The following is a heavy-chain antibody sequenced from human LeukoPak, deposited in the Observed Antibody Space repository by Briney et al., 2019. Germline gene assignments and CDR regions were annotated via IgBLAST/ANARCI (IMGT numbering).Heavy chain of an antibody. CDR3: AKGTVTGIVAALDY. V-gene: IGHV3-23*01. CDR1: GFTFDSYA. J-gene: IGHJ4*02. CDR2: ISGSGVST. D-gene: IGHD6-13*01. Sequence: PGGSLRLSCAASGFTFDSYAMTWVRQAPGKGLDWVSGISGSGVSTYYAGSVKGRFTISRDNSKNMVYLQMNSLRAEVTAVYHCAKGTVTGIVAALDYWGLGTLVTVSS.